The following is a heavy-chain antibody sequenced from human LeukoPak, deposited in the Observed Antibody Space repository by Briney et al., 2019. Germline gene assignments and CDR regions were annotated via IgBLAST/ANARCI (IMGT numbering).Heavy chain of an antibody. CDR3: ARGSSGSYGFYYYYGMDV. CDR1: GGSISSYY. D-gene: IGHD1-26*01. CDR2: IYTSGST. J-gene: IGHJ6*02. Sequence: PSETLSLTCTVSGGSISSYYWSRIRQPAGKGLEWIGRIYTSGSTNYNPSLKSRVTMSVDTSKNQFSLKLSSVTAADTAVYYCARGSSGSYGFYYYYGMDVWGQGTTVTVSS. V-gene: IGHV4-4*07.